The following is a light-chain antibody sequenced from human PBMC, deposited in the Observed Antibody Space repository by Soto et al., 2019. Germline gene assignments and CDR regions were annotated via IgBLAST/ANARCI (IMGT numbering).Light chain of an antibody. CDR2: EVS. CDR3: SSFGGNNNYV. CDR1: SSDIGGYNY. Sequence: QSVLTQPPSASGSPGQSVTISCTGTSSDIGGYNYVSWYQQHPGKAPKLMIYEVSKRPAGVPDRFSGSKSGNTASLTVSGLQAEDEADYYWSSFGGNNNYVFGTGTKVTVL. V-gene: IGLV2-8*01. J-gene: IGLJ1*01.